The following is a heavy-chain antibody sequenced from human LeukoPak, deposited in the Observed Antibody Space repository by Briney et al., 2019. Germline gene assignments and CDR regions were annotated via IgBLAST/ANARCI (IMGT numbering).Heavy chain of an antibody. CDR2: IIHSGGT. CDR1: GGSFSGYY. J-gene: IGHJ4*02. D-gene: IGHD2-21*01. V-gene: IGHV4-34*12. Sequence: SETLSLTCAVYGGSFSGYYWNWVRQPPGKGLEWIGEIIHSGGTNYNPSLKSRVTVSVDTSKHQFSLKLTSLTAADTAVYCCASDHYSRYWGQGTLVTVSS. CDR3: ASDHYSRY.